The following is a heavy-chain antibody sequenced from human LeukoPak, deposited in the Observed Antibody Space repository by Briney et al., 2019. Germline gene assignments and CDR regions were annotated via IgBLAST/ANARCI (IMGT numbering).Heavy chain of an antibody. D-gene: IGHD2-15*01. Sequence: GRSLRLSCAASGFTFDDYAMHWVRQAPGKGLEWVSGISWNSGSIGYADSVKGRFTISRDNAENSLYLQMNSLRAEDMALYYCAKDGGSYSLFAFDIWGQGTMVTVSS. CDR2: ISWNSGSI. J-gene: IGHJ3*02. CDR3: AKDGGSYSLFAFDI. CDR1: GFTFDDYA. V-gene: IGHV3-9*03.